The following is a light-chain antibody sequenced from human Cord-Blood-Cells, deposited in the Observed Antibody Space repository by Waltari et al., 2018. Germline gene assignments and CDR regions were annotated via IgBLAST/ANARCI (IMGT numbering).Light chain of an antibody. J-gene: IGLJ3*02. CDR2: AVR. CDR1: TFDVGVNNL. V-gene: IGLV2-14*01. Sequence: LPHPAPVPGFPGKQIPAPSPGTTFDVGVNNLVTCSQPHPGKAPHLMIYAVRNRPSGVSTRFSGSKSRNTASLTISGLQAEDEADYYCSSYTSSSTWVFGGGTKLTVL. CDR3: SSYTSSSTWV.